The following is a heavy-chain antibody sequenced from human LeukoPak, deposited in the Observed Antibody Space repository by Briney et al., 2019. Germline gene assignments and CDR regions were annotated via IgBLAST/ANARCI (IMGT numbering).Heavy chain of an antibody. CDR1: GGTFSSYA. Sequence: SVKVSCKASGGTFSSYAISWVRQAPGQGLEWMGRIIPIFGTANYAQKFQGRVTITTGESTSTAYMELSSLRSEDTAVYYCARGAYYYDSSGYYGGFDYWGQGTLVTVSS. D-gene: IGHD3-22*01. CDR2: IIPIFGTA. J-gene: IGHJ4*02. V-gene: IGHV1-69*05. CDR3: ARGAYYYDSSGYYGGFDY.